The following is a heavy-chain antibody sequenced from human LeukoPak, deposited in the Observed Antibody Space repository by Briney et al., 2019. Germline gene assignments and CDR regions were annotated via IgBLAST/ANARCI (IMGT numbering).Heavy chain of an antibody. Sequence: MTSETLSLTCTVSGGSISSGGYYWSWIRQHPGKGLEWIGYIYYSGSTYYNPSLKGRVTISVDTSKNQFSLKLSSVTAADTAVYYCAREYNWNDVSVWDYWGQGTLVTVSS. D-gene: IGHD1-20*01. CDR2: IYYSGST. CDR3: AREYNWNDVSVWDY. V-gene: IGHV4-31*03. J-gene: IGHJ4*02. CDR1: GGSISSGGYY.